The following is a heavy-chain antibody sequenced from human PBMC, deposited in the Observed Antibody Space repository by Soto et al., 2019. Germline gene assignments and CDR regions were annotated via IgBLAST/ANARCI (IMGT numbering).Heavy chain of an antibody. CDR1: GGSISSYY. Sequence: ETLSLTCTVSGGSISSYYWSWIRQPPGKGLEWIGYIYYSGSTNYNPSLKSRVTISVDTSKNQFSLKLSSVTAADTAVYYCARVYRAYSSSPNYFDYWGQGTLVTVSS. CDR2: IYYSGST. V-gene: IGHV4-59*01. CDR3: ARVYRAYSSSPNYFDY. D-gene: IGHD6-13*01. J-gene: IGHJ4*02.